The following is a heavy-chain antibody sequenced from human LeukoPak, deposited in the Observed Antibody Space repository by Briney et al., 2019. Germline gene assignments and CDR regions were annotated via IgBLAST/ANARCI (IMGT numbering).Heavy chain of an antibody. Sequence: SETLSLTCTVSGGSINNYYWSWIRQPPGKGLEWIGYIYHTGSTYYNRSLESRVTMSVDTSKNQFPLRLRSVTAADTARYYCARDSSGYFFLPFDYWGRGTLVTVSS. CDR3: ARDSSGYFFLPFDY. CDR2: IYHTGST. D-gene: IGHD3-22*01. V-gene: IGHV4-59*01. CDR1: GGSINNYY. J-gene: IGHJ4*02.